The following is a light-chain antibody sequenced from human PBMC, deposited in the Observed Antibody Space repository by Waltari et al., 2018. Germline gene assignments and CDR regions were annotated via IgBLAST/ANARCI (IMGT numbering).Light chain of an antibody. J-gene: IGKJ4*01. CDR2: AAS. CDR3: QQYNNWPPLT. CDR1: QSVSNM. V-gene: IGKV3-15*01. Sequence: EIVMTQSPATLSVSPGERATLSCRARQSVSNMLAWYQQKPGQAPRLLIYAASTRATGIPARFSGSGSGTEFTLTISSLQSEDFAIYYCQQYNNWPPLTFGGGTNVELK.